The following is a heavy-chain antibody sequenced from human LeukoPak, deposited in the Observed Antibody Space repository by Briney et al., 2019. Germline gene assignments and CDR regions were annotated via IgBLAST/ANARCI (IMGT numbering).Heavy chain of an antibody. Sequence: GEPLRLSCAASGFTFSSYWMHWVRQAPGKGLVWVSRVNPQGSGTSYTDSVKGRFTISRDNAKDVLHLRMDNLRVEDTAVYYCARARWSSTGWFLGYWGQGTLVTVSS. D-gene: IGHD6-19*01. V-gene: IGHV3-74*01. CDR1: GFTFSSYW. CDR3: ARARWSSTGWFLGY. J-gene: IGHJ4*02. CDR2: VNPQGSGT.